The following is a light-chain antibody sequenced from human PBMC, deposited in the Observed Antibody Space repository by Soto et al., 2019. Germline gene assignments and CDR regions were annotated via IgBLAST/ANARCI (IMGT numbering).Light chain of an antibody. Sequence: DIQMTQSPSTLSASVGDRVTITCRASQSISSGLAWYQQKPEKAPKLLIYDASSLESGVPSRLSGSGSGTEFTLTISSLQPDDFATYYCQQYNSYSWTFGQGTKVEIK. J-gene: IGKJ1*01. CDR3: QQYNSYSWT. CDR1: QSISSG. V-gene: IGKV1-5*01. CDR2: DAS.